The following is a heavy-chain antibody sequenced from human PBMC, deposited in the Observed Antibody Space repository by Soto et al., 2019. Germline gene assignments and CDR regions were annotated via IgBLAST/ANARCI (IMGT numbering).Heavy chain of an antibody. Sequence: VGSLRLSCAASGFTFISYEMNWVRQAPGKGLEWVSYISSHSTTIYYADSVKGRFTISRDNAKNSLYLQMNSLRAEDTAVYYCARWLWFGESSYYFDYWGQGTVVTV. CDR3: ARWLWFGESSYYFDY. V-gene: IGHV3-48*03. J-gene: IGHJ4*02. D-gene: IGHD3-10*01. CDR1: GFTFISYE. CDR2: ISSHSTTI.